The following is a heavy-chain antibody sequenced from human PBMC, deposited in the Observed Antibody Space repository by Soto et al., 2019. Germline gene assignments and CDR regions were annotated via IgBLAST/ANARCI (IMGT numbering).Heavy chain of an antibody. CDR3: ARVWHPQSSDY. V-gene: IGHV4-59*01. Sequence: WTWIRQPPGKGLEWIGYIYYSGSTHYNPSLKSRVTMSVDTSKNQFSLKLSSVTAADTAVYYCARVWHPQSSDYWGQGTLVTVSS. J-gene: IGHJ4*02. CDR2: IYYSGST. D-gene: IGHD2-2*01.